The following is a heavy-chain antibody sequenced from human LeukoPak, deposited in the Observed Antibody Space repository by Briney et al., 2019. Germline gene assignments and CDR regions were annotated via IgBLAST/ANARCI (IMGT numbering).Heavy chain of an antibody. D-gene: IGHD2-2*03. Sequence: PGGSLRLSCSASGFTFSNYAMSWVRQAPGNGLEWVSSISASGNSIYYADSVKGRFTISRDNSKNTLYLQMNSLRAEDTAVYYCARDGYPEGGWFDPWGQGTLVTVSS. CDR2: ISASGNSI. CDR1: GFTFSNYA. J-gene: IGHJ5*02. V-gene: IGHV3-23*01. CDR3: ARDGYPEGGWFDP.